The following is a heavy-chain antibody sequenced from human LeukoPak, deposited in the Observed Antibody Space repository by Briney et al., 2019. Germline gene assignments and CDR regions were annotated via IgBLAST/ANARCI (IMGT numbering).Heavy chain of an antibody. V-gene: IGHV3-43*01. J-gene: IGHJ4*02. D-gene: IGHD3-22*01. CDR1: GFTLSSYG. Sequence: PGGSLRLSCAASGFTLSSYGMNWVRQAPGKGLEWVSLISWDGGSTYYADSVKGRFTISRDNSKNSLYLQMNSLRTEDTALYYCAKDLGSSGYQRLDYWGQGTLVTVSS. CDR2: ISWDGGST. CDR3: AKDLGSSGYQRLDY.